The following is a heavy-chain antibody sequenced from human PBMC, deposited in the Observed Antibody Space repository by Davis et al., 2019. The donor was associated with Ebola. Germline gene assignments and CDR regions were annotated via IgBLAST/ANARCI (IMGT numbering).Heavy chain of an antibody. D-gene: IGHD1-1*01. V-gene: IGHV4-59*12. J-gene: IGHJ5*02. CDR2: VYDNGSP. Sequence: MPGGSLRLSCTVSGDSMTSYYWTWIRQPPGKGLDWIGYVYDNGSPSYSPSLKSRVSMSMDMSKNQFSLRLVSVTAVDTAVYYCARTAMTSISDLGLGYNYIAPWGQGTRVTVST. CDR1: GDSMTSYY. CDR3: ARTAMTSISDLGLGYNYIAP.